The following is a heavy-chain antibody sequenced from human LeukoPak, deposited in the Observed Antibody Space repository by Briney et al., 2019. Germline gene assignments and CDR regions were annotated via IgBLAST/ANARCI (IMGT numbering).Heavy chain of an antibody. D-gene: IGHD2-8*01. J-gene: IGHJ4*02. CDR3: AREDCTIGAVCSSLLDH. Sequence: GSLRLSCAASGLTFSSDWMHWVRQAPGKGLVWVSRINSDTSTINYADSVKGRFTISRDNAKNTLYLQMNNLRAEDTAVYYCAREDCTIGAVCSSLLDHWGRGTLVTVSS. V-gene: IGHV3-74*01. CDR1: GLTFSSDW. CDR2: INSDTSTI.